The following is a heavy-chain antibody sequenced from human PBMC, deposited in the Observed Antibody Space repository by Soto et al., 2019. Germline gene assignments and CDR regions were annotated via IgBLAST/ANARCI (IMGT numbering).Heavy chain of an antibody. Sequence: GGSLRLSCAASGFTFSSFEMNWVRQAPGKRLEWVSYISSSGSTIYYADSVKGRFTISRNNAKNSLYLQMTSLRVEDTSVYYCPSQPAVGPYNWFDPWGQGTLVTVSS. J-gene: IGHJ5*02. CDR3: PSQPAVGPYNWFDP. CDR1: GFTFSSFE. V-gene: IGHV3-48*03. D-gene: IGHD2-2*01. CDR2: ISSSGSTI.